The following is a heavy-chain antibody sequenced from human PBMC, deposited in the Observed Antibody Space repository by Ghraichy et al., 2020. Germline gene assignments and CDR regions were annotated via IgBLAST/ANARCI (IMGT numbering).Heavy chain of an antibody. Sequence: GGSLRLSCAASGFTFDDYAMHWVRHAPGKGLEWVSGISWNSGSIGYADSVKGRFTISRDNAKNSLYLQMNSLRAEDTALYYCAKDLWFGELPKYGMDVWGQGTTVTVSS. CDR2: ISWNSGSI. J-gene: IGHJ6*02. V-gene: IGHV3-9*01. CDR1: GFTFDDYA. D-gene: IGHD3-10*01. CDR3: AKDLWFGELPKYGMDV.